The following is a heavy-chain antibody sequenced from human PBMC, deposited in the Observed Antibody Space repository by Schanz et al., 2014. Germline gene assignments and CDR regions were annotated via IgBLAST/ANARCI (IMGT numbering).Heavy chain of an antibody. D-gene: IGHD3-9*01. J-gene: IGHJ4*02. CDR1: GFIFGDYA. V-gene: IGHV3-48*03. CDR2: ISWGGSTT. CDR3: ARVRYDILTDYYTEYYFDS. Sequence: VQLVESGGGVVQPGGSLRLSCAASGFIFGDYAIHWVRRAPGKGLEGISYISWGGSTTYYADSVKGRFTISRDNAKNLVYLQMNSLRAEDTAVYYCARVRYDILTDYYTEYYFDSWGQGTLVAVSS.